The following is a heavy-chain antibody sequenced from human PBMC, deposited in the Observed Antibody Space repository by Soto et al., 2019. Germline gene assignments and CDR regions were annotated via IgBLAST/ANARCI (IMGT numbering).Heavy chain of an antibody. D-gene: IGHD6-19*01. CDR3: AKDEGSIGWTYYFDY. CDR1: GFTFDGYT. Sequence: EVQLVESGGVVVQPGGFLRLSWAASGFTFDGYTNQRVRQAPGEGPGWVSLISWDGGRTYYAGSVKGRFTISRDNSKNSLYLQMNSLRTEDTALYYCAKDEGSIGWTYYFDYWGQGTLVTVSS. CDR2: ISWDGGRT. J-gene: IGHJ4*02. V-gene: IGHV3-43*01.